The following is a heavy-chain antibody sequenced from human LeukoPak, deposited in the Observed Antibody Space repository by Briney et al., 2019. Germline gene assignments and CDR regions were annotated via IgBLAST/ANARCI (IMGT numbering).Heavy chain of an antibody. CDR2: IKSKTDGATT. J-gene: IGHJ4*02. D-gene: IGHD6-19*01. CDR3: TSYRSGWSFDN. Sequence: GGSLRLSCAASGFTFSYAWMGWVRQAPGKGLEWVGRIKSKTDGATTDYAAPVKGRFTISRDDSKNTLDLQMNSLKTEDTAVYYCTSYRSGWSFDNWGQGTLVTVSS. CDR1: GFTFSYAW. V-gene: IGHV3-15*01.